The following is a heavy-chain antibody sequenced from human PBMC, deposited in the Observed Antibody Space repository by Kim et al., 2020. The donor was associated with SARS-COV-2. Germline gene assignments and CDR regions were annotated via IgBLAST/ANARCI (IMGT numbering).Heavy chain of an antibody. CDR3: ASATVSYYDSSTHAFDI. CDR1: GFTVSSNY. J-gene: IGHJ3*02. Sequence: GGSLRLSCAASGFTVSSNYMSWVRQAPGKGLEWVSVIYSGGSTYYADSVKGRFTISRDNSKNTLYLQMNSLRAEDTAVYYCASATVSYYDSSTHAFDIWGQGTMVTVSS. CDR2: IYSGGST. V-gene: IGHV3-66*01. D-gene: IGHD3-22*01.